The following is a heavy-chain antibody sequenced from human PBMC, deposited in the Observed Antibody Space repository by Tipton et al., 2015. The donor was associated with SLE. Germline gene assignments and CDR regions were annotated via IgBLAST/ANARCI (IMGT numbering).Heavy chain of an antibody. Sequence: LRLSCAASGFTFSSYSMNWVRQAPGKGLEWIGYIYYSGSTNYDPSLKSRVTISVDTSKNQFSLKLSSVTAADTAVYYCARGTTVILFDYWGQGTLVTVSS. CDR1: GFTFSSYS. CDR3: ARGTTVILFDY. J-gene: IGHJ4*02. V-gene: IGHV4-59*01. CDR2: IYYSGST. D-gene: IGHD4-17*01.